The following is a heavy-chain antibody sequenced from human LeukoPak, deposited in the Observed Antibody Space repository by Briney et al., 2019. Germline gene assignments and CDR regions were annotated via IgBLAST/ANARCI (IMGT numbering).Heavy chain of an antibody. CDR2: ISSSSSYI. CDR3: ASRASSGWYYYYYYMDV. Sequence: GGSLRLSCAASGFTFSSYSMNWVRQAPGKGLEWVSSISSSSSYIYYADSVKGRFTISRDNAKNSLYLQMNSLRAEDTAVYYCASRASSGWYYYYYYMDVWGKGTTVTVSS. J-gene: IGHJ6*03. D-gene: IGHD6-19*01. CDR1: GFTFSSYS. V-gene: IGHV3-21*01.